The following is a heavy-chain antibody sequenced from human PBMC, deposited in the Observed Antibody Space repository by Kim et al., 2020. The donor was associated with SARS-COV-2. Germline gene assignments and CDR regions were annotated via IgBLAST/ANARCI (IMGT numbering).Heavy chain of an antibody. CDR2: INTGGSEK. CDR3: SRGHYGLQN. V-gene: IGHV3-7*01. Sequence: GGSLRLSCAASGLGFSTFWMTWVRQAPGKGLEWVAHINTGGSEKDYVDSVKGLFTFSRDNTKSFLFLQMNSLRGEDTAVYYCSRGHYGLQNCGQGTVVTVSS. CDR1: GLGFSTFW. D-gene: IGHD4-17*01. J-gene: IGHJ4*02.